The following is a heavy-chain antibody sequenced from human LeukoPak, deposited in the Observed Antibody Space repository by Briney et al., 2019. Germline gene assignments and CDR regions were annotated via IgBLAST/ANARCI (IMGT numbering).Heavy chain of an antibody. J-gene: IGHJ6*02. CDR2: VSDNDINT. CDR1: GFTFSSYA. D-gene: IGHD2-21*02. CDR3: AKVGVTGPYYYGIDV. V-gene: IGHV3-23*01. Sequence: GGSLRLSCAASGFTFSSYAMSWVRQAPGKGLEWVSAVSDNDINTYYADSVKGRFTISRDNSKNTLFLQMDSLRAEDTAVYYCAKVGVTGPYYYGIDVWGRGTTVTVSS.